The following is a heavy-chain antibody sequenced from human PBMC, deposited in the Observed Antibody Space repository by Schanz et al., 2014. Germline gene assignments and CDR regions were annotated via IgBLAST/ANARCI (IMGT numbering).Heavy chain of an antibody. CDR3: ARGYGDSPTDF. D-gene: IGHD4-17*01. J-gene: IGHJ4*02. V-gene: IGHV1-69*10. CDR1: GYTFTDYG. CDR2: IIPILGIA. Sequence: QVQVVQSGAEVKKPGASVKVSCKASGYTFTDYGVIWVRQAPGQGLEWMGWIIPILGIANYAQNFQGRVTITADKSTSTAYMELTSLRSEDTAVYYCARGYGDSPTDFWGQGTLVTVSS.